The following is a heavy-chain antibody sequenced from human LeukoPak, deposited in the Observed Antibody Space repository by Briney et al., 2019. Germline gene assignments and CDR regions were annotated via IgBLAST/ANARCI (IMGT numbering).Heavy chain of an antibody. D-gene: IGHD3-10*01. CDR1: GGSFSGYY. CDR2: INHSGST. J-gene: IGHJ4*02. V-gene: IGHV4-34*01. Sequence: SETLSLTCAVYGGSFSGYYWSWIRQPPGKGLEWIGEINHSGSTNYNPSLKSRVTISVDTSKNQFSLKLSSVTAADTAVYYCARRAVNYGSGSSIDYWGQGTLVTVSS. CDR3: ARRAVNYGSGSSIDY.